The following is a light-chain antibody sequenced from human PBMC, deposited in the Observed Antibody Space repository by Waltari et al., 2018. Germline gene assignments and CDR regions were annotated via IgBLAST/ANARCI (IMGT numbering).Light chain of an antibody. CDR3: QRYVSLPVT. V-gene: IGKV3-20*01. Sequence: EIVLTQSPGTLSLSPGERATLSCRASQSVSRALAWYQQNPGQAPRLLIYGASNRATGIPDRFSGSGSETDFSLIISRLEPEDFAVYYCQRYVSLPVTFGQGTKVEIK. J-gene: IGKJ1*01. CDR1: QSVSRA. CDR2: GAS.